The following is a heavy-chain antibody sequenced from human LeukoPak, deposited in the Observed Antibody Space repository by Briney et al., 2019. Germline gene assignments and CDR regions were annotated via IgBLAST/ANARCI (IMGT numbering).Heavy chain of an antibody. Sequence: GGSLRLSCAASGFTFSSYAMHRVRQAPGKGLEWVAVISYDGSNKYYADSVKGRFTISRDNSKNTLYLQMNSLRAEGTAVYYCAPVTAYYWGQGTLVTVSS. J-gene: IGHJ4*02. CDR2: ISYDGSNK. CDR1: GFTFSSYA. V-gene: IGHV3-30*04. CDR3: APVTAYY. D-gene: IGHD2-21*02.